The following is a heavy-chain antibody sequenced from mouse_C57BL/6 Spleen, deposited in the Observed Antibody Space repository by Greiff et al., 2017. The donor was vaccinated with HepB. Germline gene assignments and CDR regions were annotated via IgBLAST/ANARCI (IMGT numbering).Heavy chain of an antibody. V-gene: IGHV1-69*01. J-gene: IGHJ4*01. Sequence: QVQLKQPGAELVMPGASVKLSCKASGYTFTSYWMHWVKQRPGQGLEWIGEIDPSDSYTNYNQKFKGKSTLTVDKSSSTAYMQLSSLTSEDSAVYYCARPLRHYYAMDYWGQGTSVTVSS. CDR1: GYTFTSYW. CDR3: ARPLRHYYAMDY. D-gene: IGHD1-2*01. CDR2: IDPSDSYT.